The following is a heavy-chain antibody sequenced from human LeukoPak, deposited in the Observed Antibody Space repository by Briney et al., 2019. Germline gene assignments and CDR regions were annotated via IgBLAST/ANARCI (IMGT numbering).Heavy chain of an antibody. D-gene: IGHD3-10*01. CDR3: ARVITIGQPPYYYYMDV. CDR1: GGTFSSYA. V-gene: IGHV1-69*13. Sequence: APVKVSCKASGGTFSSYAISWVRQAPGQGLEWMGGIIPILRAANYAQDFQGRVKITADESTTTAYMQLTSLRSEDTAVYFCARVITIGQPPYYYYMDVWGKGTAVTVSS. CDR2: IIPILRAA. J-gene: IGHJ6*03.